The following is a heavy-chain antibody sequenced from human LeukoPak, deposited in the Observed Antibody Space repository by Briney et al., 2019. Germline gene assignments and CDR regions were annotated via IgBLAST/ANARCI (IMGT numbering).Heavy chain of an antibody. D-gene: IGHD3-22*01. CDR2: IYPGDSDV. CDR1: GYSFTNYW. J-gene: IGHJ4*02. CDR3: ARWESSGSIDY. V-gene: IGHV5-51*01. Sequence: GESLKISCKGSGYSFTNYWIGWVRQVPGKGLEWMGIIYPGDSDVRYSTSFQSQVTISADKSISTAYLQWSSLKASDTAMYYCARWESSGSIDYWGQGTLVTVSS.